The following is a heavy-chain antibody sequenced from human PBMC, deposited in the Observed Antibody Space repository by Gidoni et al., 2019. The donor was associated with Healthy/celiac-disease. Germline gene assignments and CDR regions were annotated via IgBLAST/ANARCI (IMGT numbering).Heavy chain of an antibody. CDR1: GFTFSSYA. J-gene: IGHJ4*02. CDR2: ISGSGGST. Sequence: EVQLLESGGGLVQHGGSLRLSCAASGFTFSSYAMSWVRQAPGKGLEWVSAISGSGGSTYYADSVKGRFTISRDNSKNTLYLQMNSLRAEDTAVYYCAKSRYCSGGSCYSRFDYWGQGTLVTVSS. V-gene: IGHV3-23*01. CDR3: AKSRYCSGGSCYSRFDY. D-gene: IGHD2-15*01.